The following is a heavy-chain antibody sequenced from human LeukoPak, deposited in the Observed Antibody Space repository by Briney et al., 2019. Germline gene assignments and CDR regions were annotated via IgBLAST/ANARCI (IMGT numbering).Heavy chain of an antibody. J-gene: IGHJ4*02. D-gene: IGHD3-22*01. CDR1: GFTFSNYG. Sequence: GRSLRLSCAASGFTFSNYGMHWVRQAPGKGLEWVAVISYDGSNKYYADSVKGRFTISRNNSKNTLFLQMNSLRAEDTAVSYCAKGDSTGYYYHYGYYFDYWGQGTLVTVSS. CDR3: AKGDSTGYYYHYGYYFDY. V-gene: IGHV3-30*18. CDR2: ISYDGSNK.